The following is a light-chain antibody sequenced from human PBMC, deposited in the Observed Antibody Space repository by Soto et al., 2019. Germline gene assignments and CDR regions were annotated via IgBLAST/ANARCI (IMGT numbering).Light chain of an antibody. J-gene: IGKJ4*01. CDR1: QSVLHSSNSKNY. Sequence: DIVLTQSPDSLAVSLGERSTINCKSSQSVLHSSNSKNYIAWYQQKPGQPPNLLIYWASTRESGVPDRFSGSGSGTDFTLTISSLQAEDVAVYYCQQYYTLPLTFGGGTKVDI. V-gene: IGKV4-1*01. CDR3: QQYYTLPLT. CDR2: WAS.